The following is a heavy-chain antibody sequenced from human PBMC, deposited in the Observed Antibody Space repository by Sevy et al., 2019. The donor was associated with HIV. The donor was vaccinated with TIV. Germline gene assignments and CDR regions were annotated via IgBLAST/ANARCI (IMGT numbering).Heavy chain of an antibody. J-gene: IGHJ4*02. CDR2: IYYSGCT. CDR1: GGSISSYY. D-gene: IGHD5-12*01. CDR3: ARDAAVATKPKTYYFDY. V-gene: IGHV4-59*01. Sequence: SETLSLTCTVSGGSISSYYWSWIRQPPGKGLEWIGYIYYSGCTNYNPSLKSRVTISVDTSKNQFSLKLSSVTAADTAVYYCARDAAVATKPKTYYFDYWGQGTLVTVSS.